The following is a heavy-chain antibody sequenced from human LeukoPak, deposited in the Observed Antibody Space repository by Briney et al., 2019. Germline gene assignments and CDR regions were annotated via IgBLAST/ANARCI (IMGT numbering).Heavy chain of an antibody. J-gene: IGHJ4*02. Sequence: SETLSLTCTVSGGSISSYYWSWIRQPAGKGLEWIGRIYTSGSTNYNPSLKSRVTMSVDTFKNQFSLKLSSVTAADTAVYYCARAPCTNGVCYHPLFDYWGQGTLVTVSS. CDR3: ARAPCTNGVCYHPLFDY. D-gene: IGHD2-8*01. CDR1: GGSISSYY. V-gene: IGHV4-4*07. CDR2: IYTSGST.